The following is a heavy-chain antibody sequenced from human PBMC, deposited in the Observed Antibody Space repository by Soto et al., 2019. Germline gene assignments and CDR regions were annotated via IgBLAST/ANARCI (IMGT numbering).Heavy chain of an antibody. D-gene: IGHD4-17*01. V-gene: IGHV3-74*01. CDR2: LNSDGTYA. Sequence: LRLSCAASGFNFSVYWMHWVRQAPGKGLVWVARLNSDGTYASSADSVKGRLTISRDNAKNTLYLQLNSLRAEDTAVYYCARGGAYGDYRSDFWGQGTLVTVSS. CDR1: GFNFSVYW. J-gene: IGHJ4*02. CDR3: ARGGAYGDYRSDF.